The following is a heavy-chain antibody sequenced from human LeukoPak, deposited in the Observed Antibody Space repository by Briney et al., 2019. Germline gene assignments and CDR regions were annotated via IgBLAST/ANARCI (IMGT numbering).Heavy chain of an antibody. V-gene: IGHV1-3*01. CDR1: GYTFTSYA. D-gene: IGHD5-12*01. Sequence: GASVKVSCKASGYTFTSYAMHWVRQAPGQRLEWMGWINAGNGNTKYSQKFQGRVTITRDTSASTAYMELSSLRSEDTAVYYCARDKISGYDGGYYFDYWGQGTLVTVSS. J-gene: IGHJ4*02. CDR3: ARDKISGYDGGYYFDY. CDR2: INAGNGNT.